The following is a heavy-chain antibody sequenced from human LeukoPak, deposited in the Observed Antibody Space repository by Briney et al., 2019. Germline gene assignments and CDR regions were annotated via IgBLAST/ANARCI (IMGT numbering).Heavy chain of an antibody. J-gene: IGHJ4*02. Sequence: SETLSLTCTVSGGSISSYYWSWIRQPPGKGLEWIGYIYYSGSTNYNPSLKSRVTISVDTSKNQFSLKLSSVTAADTAVYYCASEAETVYWGQGTLVTVSS. CDR2: IYYSGST. CDR1: GGSISSYY. V-gene: IGHV4-59*01. CDR3: ASEAETVY. D-gene: IGHD2-21*02.